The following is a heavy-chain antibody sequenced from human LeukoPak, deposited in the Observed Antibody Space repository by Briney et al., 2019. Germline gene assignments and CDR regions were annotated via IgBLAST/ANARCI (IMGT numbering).Heavy chain of an antibody. J-gene: IGHJ3*02. CDR3: AKDRPNYYDSSGYYLDAFDI. Sequence: GGSLRLSCAASGFTFSSYAMSWVRQAPGKGLEWVSAISGSGGSTYYADSVKGRFTISRDNSKNTLYLQMNSLRAEDTAVYYCAKDRPNYYDSSGYYLDAFDIWGQGTMVTVSS. V-gene: IGHV3-23*01. D-gene: IGHD3-22*01. CDR1: GFTFSSYA. CDR2: ISGSGGST.